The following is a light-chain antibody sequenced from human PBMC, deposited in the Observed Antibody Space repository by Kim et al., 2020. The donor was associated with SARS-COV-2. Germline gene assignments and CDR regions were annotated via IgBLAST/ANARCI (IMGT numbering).Light chain of an antibody. V-gene: IGLV3-1*01. CDR2: QDK. Sequence: SVSPGQTATITFSGETLGDKHTSWYQQRPGQSPILVIYQDKRRPSGIPERFSGSNSGNTATLTISETQTLDEADYFCQAWDSNTCVFGTGTKVTVL. CDR3: QAWDSNTCV. CDR1: TLGDKH. J-gene: IGLJ1*01.